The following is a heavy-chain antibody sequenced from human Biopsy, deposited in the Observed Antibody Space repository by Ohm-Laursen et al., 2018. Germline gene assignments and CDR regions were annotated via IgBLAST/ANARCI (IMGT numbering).Heavy chain of an antibody. CDR2: ISYTGYT. Sequence: GTLSLTCTVSGGSFTGHYWSWIRKPPGEGLEWIGHISYTGYTSYNASLKSRVTISVDTSRNHFSLRLSSLTAADTAVYYCARGSNDFGGLYFPRWGQGTLLTVSS. CDR3: ARGSNDFGGLYFPR. V-gene: IGHV4-59*11. D-gene: IGHD4-23*01. J-gene: IGHJ4*02. CDR1: GGSFTGHY.